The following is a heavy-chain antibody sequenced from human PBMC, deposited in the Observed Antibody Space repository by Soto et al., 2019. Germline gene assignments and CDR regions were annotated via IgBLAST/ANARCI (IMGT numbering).Heavy chain of an antibody. CDR2: IYHSGST. V-gene: IGHV4-30-2*01. Sequence: QLQLQESGSGLVKPSQTLSLTCAVTGGSISSRGYSWSWIRQPPGKGLEWIGYIYHSGSTYYNPSLKSRVTISVDRSKNQFSLKLSSVTAADTAVYYCARSTSNGDYLLDAFDIWGQGTMVTVSS. CDR1: GGSISSRGYS. CDR3: ARSTSNGDYLLDAFDI. J-gene: IGHJ3*02. D-gene: IGHD4-17*01.